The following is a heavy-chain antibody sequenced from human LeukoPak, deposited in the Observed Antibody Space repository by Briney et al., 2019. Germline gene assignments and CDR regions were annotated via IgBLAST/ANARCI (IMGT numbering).Heavy chain of an antibody. D-gene: IGHD1-14*01. CDR1: GFTFSAYS. CDR3: AKARGNLRANYFDY. J-gene: IGHJ4*02. V-gene: IGHV3-48*01. CDR2: ITGSSSTI. Sequence: QPGGSLRLSCAASGFTFSAYSMNWVRQAPGKGLEWVSYITGSSSTIYYADSVKGRFTISRDNSKNTLYLQMNSLRAEDTAVYYCAKARGNLRANYFDYWGQGTLVTVSS.